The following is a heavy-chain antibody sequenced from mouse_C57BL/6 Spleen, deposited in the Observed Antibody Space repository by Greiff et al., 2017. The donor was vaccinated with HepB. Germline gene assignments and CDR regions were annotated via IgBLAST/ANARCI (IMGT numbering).Heavy chain of an antibody. J-gene: IGHJ2*01. V-gene: IGHV1-64*01. D-gene: IGHD1-1*01. Sequence: QVQLQQPGAELVKPGASVKLSCKASGYTFTSYWMHWVKQRPGQGLEWIGMIHPNSGSTNYNEKFKSKATLTVDKSSSTAYMQLSSLTSEDSAVYYCARSGFITTVVVHFDYWGQGTTLTVSS. CDR3: ARSGFITTVVVHFDY. CDR2: IHPNSGST. CDR1: GYTFTSYW.